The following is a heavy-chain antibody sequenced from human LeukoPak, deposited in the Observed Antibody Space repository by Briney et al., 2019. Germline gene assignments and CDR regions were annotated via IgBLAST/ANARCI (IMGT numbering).Heavy chain of an antibody. CDR2: ITTTFYT. D-gene: IGHD3-22*01. CDR1: GFTFSSYS. Sequence: GGSLRLSCAASGFTFSSYSFNWVRQVPGKGLEWVSSITTTFYTYYTDSVKGRFTISRDNAKNSLYLQMNSLRAEDTAVYYCARTRHLLYYDSSGVDAFDIWGQGTTVTVS. CDR3: ARTRHLLYYDSSGVDAFDI. J-gene: IGHJ3*02. V-gene: IGHV3-21*01.